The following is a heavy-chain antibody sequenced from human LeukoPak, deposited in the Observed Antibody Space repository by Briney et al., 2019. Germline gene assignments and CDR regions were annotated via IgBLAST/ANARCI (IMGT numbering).Heavy chain of an antibody. V-gene: IGHV3-13*01. CDR2: IGTAGDT. D-gene: IGHD2-15*01. J-gene: IGHJ3*02. CDR3: ARAGLYWDAFDI. CDR1: GFTFSSYD. Sequence: GGSLRLSCAASGFTFSSYDMHWVRQATGKGLEWVSAIGTAGDTYYPGSVKGRFTISRENAKNSLYLQMNSLRAGDTAVYYCARAGLYWDAFDIWGQGTMVTASS.